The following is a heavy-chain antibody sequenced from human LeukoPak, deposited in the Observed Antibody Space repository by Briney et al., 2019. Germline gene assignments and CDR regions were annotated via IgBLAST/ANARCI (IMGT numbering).Heavy chain of an antibody. CDR1: GGTFSSYA. J-gene: IGHJ5*02. V-gene: IGHV1-69*04. CDR2: VIPILGKA. D-gene: IGHD6-13*01. Sequence: ASVNVSCKASGGTFSSYAINWVRQAPGQGLEWMGRVIPILGKANYAQKFQGRVTMTRDTSTSTVYMELSSLRSEDTAVYYCARSPSSSSFNWFDPWGQGTLVTVSS. CDR3: ARSPSSSSFNWFDP.